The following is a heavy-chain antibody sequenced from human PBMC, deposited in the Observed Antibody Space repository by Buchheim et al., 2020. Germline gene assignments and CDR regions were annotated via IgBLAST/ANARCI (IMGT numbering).Heavy chain of an antibody. CDR3: AKVYKEYSSSSYYYGMDV. CDR1: GFTFSSYG. V-gene: IGHV3-30*18. Sequence: QVQLVESGGGVVQPGRSLRLSCAASGFTFSSYGMHWVRQAPGKGLEWVAVISYDGSNKYYADSVKGRLTISRDNSKNTLYLQMNSLRAEDTAVYYCAKVYKEYSSSSYYYGMDVWGQGTT. D-gene: IGHD6-6*01. J-gene: IGHJ6*02. CDR2: ISYDGSNK.